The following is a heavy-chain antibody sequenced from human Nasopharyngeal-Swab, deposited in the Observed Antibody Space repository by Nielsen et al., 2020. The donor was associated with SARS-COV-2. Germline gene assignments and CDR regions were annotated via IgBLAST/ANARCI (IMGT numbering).Heavy chain of an antibody. CDR3: TRYSIRAYYYAMDV. J-gene: IGHJ6*02. CDR1: GFTFGAYA. V-gene: IGHV3-49*03. D-gene: IGHD3-10*01. Sequence: GESLKISCPTSGFTFGAYAMRWFRQAPGKGLEWVAFIRSKAHSATRTYAASVKGRFTISRDDSKNIAHLQMNSLETEDTGVYYCTRYSIRAYYYAMDVWGQGTTVTVSS. CDR2: IRSKAHSATR.